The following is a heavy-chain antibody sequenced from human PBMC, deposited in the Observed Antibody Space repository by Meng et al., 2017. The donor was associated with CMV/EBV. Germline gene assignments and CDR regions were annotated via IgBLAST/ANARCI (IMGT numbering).Heavy chain of an antibody. J-gene: IGHJ6*02. CDR3: VSQYCYGTSCYDYYYYYAMDV. V-gene: IGHV1-69*02. D-gene: IGHD2-2*01. CDR2: IIPMLGIA. Sequence: SVKVSCKASGGTFSSYRITWVRQAPGQGLEWMGRIIPMLGIANYAQKFQGRVTITADRSTSTAYMELSSLRSEDTAVYYCVSQYCYGTSCYDYYYYYAMDVWGQGTTVTVSS. CDR1: GGTFSSYR.